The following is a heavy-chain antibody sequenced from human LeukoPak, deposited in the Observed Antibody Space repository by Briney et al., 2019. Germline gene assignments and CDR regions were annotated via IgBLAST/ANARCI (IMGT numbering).Heavy chain of an antibody. Sequence: PGGSLRLSCAASGFTFSTYWISWVRQAPGKGLEWVANIKEDGGERYYVDSVKGRFTISRDNAKNSLYLQMNSLRAEDTAVYYCARPYSSSWYLQYYFDYWGQGTLVTVSS. V-gene: IGHV3-7*01. CDR1: GFTFSTYW. J-gene: IGHJ4*02. CDR2: IKEDGGER. D-gene: IGHD6-13*01. CDR3: ARPYSSSWYLQYYFDY.